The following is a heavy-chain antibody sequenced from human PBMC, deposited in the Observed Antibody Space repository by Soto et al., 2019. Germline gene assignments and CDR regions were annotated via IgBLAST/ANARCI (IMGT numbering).Heavy chain of an antibody. CDR2: INPNSGGT. V-gene: IGHV1-2*04. J-gene: IGHJ4*02. CDR3: ARFPYSSGWYGSLDY. CDR1: GYTFTGYY. Sequence: ASVKVSCKASGYTFTGYYMHWVRQAPGQGLEWMGWINPNSGGTNYAQKFQGWVTMTRDTSISTAYMELSRLRSDDTAVYYCARFPYSSGWYGSLDYWGQGTLVTVSS. D-gene: IGHD6-19*01.